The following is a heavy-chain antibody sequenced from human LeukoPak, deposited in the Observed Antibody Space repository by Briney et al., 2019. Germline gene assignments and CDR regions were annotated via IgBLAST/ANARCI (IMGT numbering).Heavy chain of an antibody. CDR2: TYYSGST. D-gene: IGHD6-6*01. CDR1: GGSISTYY. CDR3: ARHEYSSTRGAFDI. V-gene: IGHV4-59*08. Sequence: SETLSLTCTVSGGSISTYYWSWIRQRPGKGLEWIGYTYYSGSTNYNPSLKSRVTISVDTSKNQFSLKLSSVTAADTAVYYCARHEYSSTRGAFDIWGQGTMVTVSS. J-gene: IGHJ3*02.